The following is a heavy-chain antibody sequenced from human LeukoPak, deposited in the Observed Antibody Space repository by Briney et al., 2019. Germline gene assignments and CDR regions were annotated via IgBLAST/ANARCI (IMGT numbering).Heavy chain of an antibody. CDR2: ISSSSSYI. CDR1: GFTFSSYS. Sequence: KTGGSLRLSCAASGFTFSSYSMNWLRQAPGKGLEWVSSISSSSSYIYYADSVKGRFTISRDNAKNSLYLQMNSLRAEDTAVYYCVRVGYSIAAAGYAAYWGQGTLVTVSS. D-gene: IGHD6-13*01. J-gene: IGHJ4*02. V-gene: IGHV3-21*01. CDR3: VRVGYSIAAAGYAAY.